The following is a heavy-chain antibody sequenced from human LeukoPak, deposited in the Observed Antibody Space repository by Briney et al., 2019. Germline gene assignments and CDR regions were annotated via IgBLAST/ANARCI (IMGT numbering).Heavy chain of an antibody. J-gene: IGHJ3*01. CDR1: GFSFSRTD. CDR3: AKGGPGAFDF. V-gene: IGHV3-23*01. Sequence: GGSLRLSCRASGFSFSRTDMFWVRQAPGKGLEYVSSISGTRDATYYADPVRGRFTISRDDSKNMLFLQMNSLRAEDTALYYCAKGGPGAFDFWGQGTMVAVSS. CDR2: ISGTRDAT. D-gene: IGHD2-15*01.